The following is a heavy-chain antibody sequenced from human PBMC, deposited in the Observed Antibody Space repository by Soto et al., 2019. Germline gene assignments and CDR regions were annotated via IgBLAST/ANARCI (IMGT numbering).Heavy chain of an antibody. CDR2: IIPVFGTP. D-gene: IGHD3-22*01. CDR3: ARGDATKIVVTTYSAMDV. V-gene: IGHV1-69*05. Sequence: QVQLVQSGAEVKKPGSSVKVSCKASGGSLSNYGISWVLQAPGQGLEWMGAIIPVFGTPNYAQKFQDRVTITSDESTTTVYMEVRSLTSEDTAVYYCARGDATKIVVTTYSAMDVWGQGTTVTVSS. J-gene: IGHJ6*02. CDR1: GGSLSNYG.